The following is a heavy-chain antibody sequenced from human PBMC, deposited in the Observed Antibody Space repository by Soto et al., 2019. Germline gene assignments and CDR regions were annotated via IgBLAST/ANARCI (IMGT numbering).Heavy chain of an antibody. Sequence: SETLSLTCAVSDYSISSGYYCGCMRQPPGKGLEWIGSIYHSGNTYYNPSLKSRVSISVDTSKNQFSLKLSSVAAADTAVYYCARVSVGATSAFDIWGQGTMVTVSS. J-gene: IGHJ3*02. CDR3: ARVSVGATSAFDI. CDR2: IYHSGNT. CDR1: DYSISSGYY. D-gene: IGHD1-26*01. V-gene: IGHV4-38-2*01.